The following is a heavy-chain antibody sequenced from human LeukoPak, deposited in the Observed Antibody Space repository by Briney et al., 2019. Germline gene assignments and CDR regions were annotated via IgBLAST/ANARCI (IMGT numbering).Heavy chain of an antibody. CDR1: GFTFSNYW. J-gene: IGHJ4*02. Sequence: QPGGSLRLSCAVSGFTFSNYWMSWVRQAPGKGLGWVANINQDGSAEYYVVSVKGRFTISRDNAKNSLFLHMNSLRAEDTALYYCARVPGTVKADFWGQGTLVTVSS. D-gene: IGHD1-1*01. V-gene: IGHV3-7*04. CDR3: ARVPGTVKADF. CDR2: INQDGSAE.